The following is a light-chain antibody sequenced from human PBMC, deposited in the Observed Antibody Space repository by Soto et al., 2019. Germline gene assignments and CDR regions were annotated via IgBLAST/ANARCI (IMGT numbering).Light chain of an antibody. V-gene: IGKV1-33*01. Sequence: DIQMTQSPSSLSASVGNRVTITCQASQDISNSLNWFQQKPGKAPKLLIYDTSNLETGVPSRFSGSGSGTDFSFTISSLQPDDIATYYCQQYDKLPYTFGQGTNLEIK. CDR1: QDISNS. CDR3: QQYDKLPYT. J-gene: IGKJ2*01. CDR2: DTS.